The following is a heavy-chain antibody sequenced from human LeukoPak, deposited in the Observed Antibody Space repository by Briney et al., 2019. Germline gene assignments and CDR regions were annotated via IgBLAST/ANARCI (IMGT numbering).Heavy chain of an antibody. J-gene: IGHJ4*02. Sequence: GGSLRLSCAASGFTVSSNYMSWVRQAPGKGLEWVSVIYSGGSTYYADSVKGRFTISRDNSKNTLYLQMNSLRAEDAAVYYCARDPHGGNSLDYWGQGTLVTVSS. CDR2: IYSGGST. V-gene: IGHV3-66*02. CDR1: GFTVSSNY. D-gene: IGHD4-23*01. CDR3: ARDPHGGNSLDY.